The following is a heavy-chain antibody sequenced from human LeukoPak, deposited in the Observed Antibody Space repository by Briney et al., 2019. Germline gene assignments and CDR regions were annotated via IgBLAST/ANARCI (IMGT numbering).Heavy chain of an antibody. J-gene: IGHJ6*03. CDR1: GFSFRDYA. Sequence: GGSLRLSCAASGFSFRDYAMHWVRQAPGKGLEWVTVIAHDESNTIYADTVKGRFTISRDNSKNSLYLLMNTLRPEDTAVYYCARDPYSGSYGNYYYYFMDVWGKGTTVTISS. CDR2: IAHDESNT. V-gene: IGHV3-30*04. CDR3: ARDPYSGSYGNYYYYFMDV. D-gene: IGHD1-26*01.